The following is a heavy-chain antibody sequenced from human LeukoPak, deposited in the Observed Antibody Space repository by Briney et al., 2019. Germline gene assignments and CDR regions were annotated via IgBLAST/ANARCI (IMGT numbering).Heavy chain of an antibody. CDR3: AREVHTWDY. Sequence: ASVKVSCKASGGTFSSYAISWVRQATGQGLEWMGWMNPNSGNTGYAQKFQGRVTMTRNTSISTAYMELSSLRSEDTAVYYCAREVHTWDYWGQGTLVTVSS. J-gene: IGHJ4*02. CDR2: MNPNSGNT. CDR1: GGTFSSYA. V-gene: IGHV1-8*02.